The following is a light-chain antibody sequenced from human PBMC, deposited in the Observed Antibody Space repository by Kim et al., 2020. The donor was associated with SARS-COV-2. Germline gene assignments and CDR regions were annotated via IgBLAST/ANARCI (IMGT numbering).Light chain of an antibody. CDR2: DVS. J-gene: IGLJ3*02. CDR3: SSYTTSSSLV. V-gene: IGLV2-14*03. Sequence: QSALTQPASVSGSPGQSITISCTGTSSDIGDYNYVSWYQQHPGKAPKLLIYDVSDRPSGVSNRFSGSKSGITASLTISGLQAEDEADYYCSSYTTSSSLVFGGGTKLTVL. CDR1: SSDIGDYNY.